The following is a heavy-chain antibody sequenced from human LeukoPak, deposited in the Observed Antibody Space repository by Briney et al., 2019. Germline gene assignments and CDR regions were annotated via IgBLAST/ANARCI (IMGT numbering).Heavy chain of an antibody. V-gene: IGHV1-2*06. D-gene: IGHD6-19*01. CDR2: INPNSGGT. Sequence: ASVKVSCKASGYTFTGYYMHWVRQAPGQGLEWMGRINPNSGGTNYAQKFQGRVTMTRDTSISTAYMELSRLRSDDTAVYYCAREPVSYYGMDAWGQGTTVTVSS. J-gene: IGHJ6*02. CDR1: GYTFTGYY. CDR3: AREPVSYYGMDA.